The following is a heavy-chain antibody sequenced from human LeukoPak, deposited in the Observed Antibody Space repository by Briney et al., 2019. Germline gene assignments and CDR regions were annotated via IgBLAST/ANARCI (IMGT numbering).Heavy chain of an antibody. Sequence: RGSLGLSCAASGFPFSSYGMHWVRQAPGKGLEWVARLVYDARSDYANSVKGRFSISRDDSKNTLFLDMSNLRVEDTALYYCAKDLSAAFDFWGQGVLVTVSS. CDR2: LVYDARS. CDR3: AKDLSAAFDF. CDR1: GFPFSSYG. D-gene: IGHD6-25*01. V-gene: IGHV3-33*03. J-gene: IGHJ4*02.